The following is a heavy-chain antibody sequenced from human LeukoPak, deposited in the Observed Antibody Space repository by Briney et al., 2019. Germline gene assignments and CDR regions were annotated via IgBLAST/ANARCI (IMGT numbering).Heavy chain of an antibody. CDR2: INPSIGST. CDR1: RYTFTSYY. CDR3: AISGNYFRPFDY. V-gene: IGHV1-46*01. D-gene: IGHD1-26*01. J-gene: IGHJ4*02. Sequence: EASVKVSCKASRYTFTSYYIHWVRQAPGQGLEWMGIINPSIGSTIYSQKFQGRVTMTRDTSTSTVYMELSSLKSEDTAVFYCAISGNYFRPFDYWGQGTLVSVSS.